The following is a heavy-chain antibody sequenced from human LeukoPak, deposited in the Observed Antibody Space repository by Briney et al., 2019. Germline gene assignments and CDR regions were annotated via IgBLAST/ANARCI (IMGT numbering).Heavy chain of an antibody. CDR1: GFTFSSYG. CDR3: AREGAAVRGVIRYYYYGMDV. CDR2: IWYDGTNK. J-gene: IGHJ6*02. Sequence: GGSLRLSCAASGFTFSSYGMHWVRQAPGKGLEWVAVIWYDGTNKYYADSVKGRFTISRDNSKNTLFLQMSSLRAEDTAVYYCAREGAAVRGVIRYYYYGMDVWGQGTTVTVSS. D-gene: IGHD3-10*01. V-gene: IGHV3-33*01.